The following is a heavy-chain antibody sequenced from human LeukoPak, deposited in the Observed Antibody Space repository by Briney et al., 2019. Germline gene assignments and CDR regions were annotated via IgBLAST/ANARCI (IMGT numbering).Heavy chain of an antibody. CDR2: IRIGGGGT. CDR3: ARCMVLSQGWCNWFDP. CDR1: GFDLTTYA. D-gene: IGHD6-13*01. J-gene: IGHJ5*02. V-gene: IGHV3-23*01. Sequence: GGSLRLSCAASGFDLTTYAETWVRQAPAKGLEWVSSIRIGGGGTYYADSVKGRFTISRDNSENTLHLQMNNLRVEDTARYFCARCMVLSQGWCNWFDPWGQGTLVTVSS.